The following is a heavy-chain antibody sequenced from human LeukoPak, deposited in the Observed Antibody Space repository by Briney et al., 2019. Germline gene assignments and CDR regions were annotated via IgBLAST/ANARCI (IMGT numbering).Heavy chain of an antibody. CDR3: ARDHHTPFFDAFDI. D-gene: IGHD1-14*01. J-gene: IGHJ3*02. Sequence: GGSLRLSCAASGFTFSSYEMNWVRQAPGKGLEWVSYISSSGSTIYYADSVKGRFTISRDNAKNSLYLQMNSLRAEDTAVYYCARDHHTPFFDAFDIWGQGTMVTVSS. V-gene: IGHV3-48*03. CDR2: ISSSGSTI. CDR1: GFTFSSYE.